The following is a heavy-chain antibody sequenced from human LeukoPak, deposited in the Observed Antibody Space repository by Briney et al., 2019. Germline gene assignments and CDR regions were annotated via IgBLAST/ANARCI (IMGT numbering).Heavy chain of an antibody. J-gene: IGHJ4*02. D-gene: IGHD1-26*01. CDR1: GFTLSSYA. CDR2: ISGSGGST. Sequence: GRSLRLSCAASGFTLSSYAMSWVRDAPGKGLECVSAISGSGGSTYSADPAKGRFTISRDNSKNTLYLQMNSLRAEDTAVYYCAKGEVRYRPFDYWGQGTLVTVSS. CDR3: AKGEVRYRPFDY. V-gene: IGHV3-23*01.